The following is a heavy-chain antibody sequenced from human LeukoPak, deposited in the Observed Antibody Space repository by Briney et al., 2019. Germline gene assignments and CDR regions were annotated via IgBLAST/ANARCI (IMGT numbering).Heavy chain of an antibody. J-gene: IGHJ3*02. CDR1: GGSISSSSYY. V-gene: IGHV4-39*01. Sequence: PSETLSLTCTVSGGSISSSSYYWGWIRQPPGKGREWIGSIYYSGSTYYNPSLKSRVSISVDTSKNQFSLKLSSVTAADTAVYYCARLAALRDDAFDIWGQGTMVTVSS. D-gene: IGHD4-17*01. CDR3: ARLAALRDDAFDI. CDR2: IYYSGST.